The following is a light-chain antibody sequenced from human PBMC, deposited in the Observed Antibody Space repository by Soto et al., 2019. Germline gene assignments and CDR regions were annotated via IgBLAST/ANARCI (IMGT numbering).Light chain of an antibody. CDR1: QSVSSSY. CDR2: GAS. Sequence: EIVLTQSPGTLSLSQGERATLSCRASQSVSSSYLAWYQQKPGQAPRLLIYGASSRATGIPDRFSGSGSGTDFTLTISRLEPEDFAVYYCQQYGSSPKLTFGGGTKWIS. V-gene: IGKV3-20*01. CDR3: QQYGSSPKLT. J-gene: IGKJ4*01.